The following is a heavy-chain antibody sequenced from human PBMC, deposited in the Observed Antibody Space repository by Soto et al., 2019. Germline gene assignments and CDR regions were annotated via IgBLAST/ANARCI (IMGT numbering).Heavy chain of an antibody. CDR2: INYSGITT. J-gene: IGHJ6*02. Sequence: EVQLLESGGGLVQPGGSLRLSCETSGFSFNTYAMTWVRQAPGMGLGWVAVINYSGITTFDAQSVKGRFTIPRDNSRNTVFLQMDSLRAEDTAVYYCVKQRGSAKTYYYNMDVWGLGTTVIVSS. CDR1: GFSFNTYA. V-gene: IGHV3-23*01. CDR3: VKQRGSAKTYYYNMDV. D-gene: IGHD3-10*01.